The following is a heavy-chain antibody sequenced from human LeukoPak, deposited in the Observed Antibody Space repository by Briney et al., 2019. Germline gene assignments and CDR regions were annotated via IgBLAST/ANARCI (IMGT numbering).Heavy chain of an antibody. CDR1: GFTFSYYW. D-gene: IGHD3-10*01. CDR2: IKLDGSEQ. Sequence: GGSLRLFCAASGFTFSYYWMYWVRQAPGKGLEWVASIKLDGSEQYYLGSVKGRFTISRDNARNSLYLQMNSLRAEDTAMYYCARDSPRGWSMDVWGKGTTVTVSS. V-gene: IGHV3-7*01. CDR3: ARDSPRGWSMDV. J-gene: IGHJ6*03.